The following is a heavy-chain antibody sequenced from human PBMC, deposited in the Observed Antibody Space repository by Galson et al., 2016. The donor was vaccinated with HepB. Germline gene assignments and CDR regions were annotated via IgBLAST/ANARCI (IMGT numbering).Heavy chain of an antibody. Sequence: SLRLSCAASGFDFSIYSMNWVRQAPGKGLEWVSSISGRSDYIYYADSVKGRFTISRDNAKNSLDLQMKSLRAEDTAVYYCARHAIGGIYIPDDYWGQGTLVTVSS. D-gene: IGHD2-2*02. J-gene: IGHJ4*02. CDR1: GFDFSIYS. CDR3: ARHAIGGIYIPDDY. V-gene: IGHV3-21*01. CDR2: ISGRSDYI.